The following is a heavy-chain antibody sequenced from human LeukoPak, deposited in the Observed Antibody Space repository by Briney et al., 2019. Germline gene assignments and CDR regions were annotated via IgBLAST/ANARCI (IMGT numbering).Heavy chain of an antibody. CDR1: GYSLTSYW. CDR2: IYPGDSDT. D-gene: IGHD5-12*01. CDR3: ARWGTSGYDHNWFDP. Sequence: GESLKISCKGSGYSLTSYWIGWVRQMPGKGLEWMGIIYPGDSDTRYSPSFQGQVTISADKSISTAYLQWSSLKASDTAMYYCARWGTSGYDHNWFDPWGQGTLVTVAS. J-gene: IGHJ5*02. V-gene: IGHV5-51*01.